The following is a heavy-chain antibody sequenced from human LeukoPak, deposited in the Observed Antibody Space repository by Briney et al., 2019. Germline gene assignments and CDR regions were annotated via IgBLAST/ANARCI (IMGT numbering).Heavy chain of an antibody. J-gene: IGHJ5*02. CDR3: ARVPSSFLTGYYYWFDP. Sequence: ASVKVSCKASGYTFTSYYMHWVRQAPGQGLEWMGWINPNSGGTNYAQKFQGRVTMTRDTSISTAYMELSRLRSDDTAVYYCARVPSSFLTGYYYWFDPWGQGTLVTVSS. CDR1: GYTFTSYY. D-gene: IGHD3-9*01. V-gene: IGHV1-2*02. CDR2: INPNSGGT.